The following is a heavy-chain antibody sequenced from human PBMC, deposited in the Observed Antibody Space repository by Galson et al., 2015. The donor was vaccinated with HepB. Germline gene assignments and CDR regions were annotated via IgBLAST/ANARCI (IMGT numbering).Heavy chain of an antibody. J-gene: IGHJ2*01. CDR1: GYTFRNYG. CDR3: ARGQVRWYFDL. Sequence: SVKVSCKASGYTFRNYGISWVRQAPGQGLEWMAWISTDTGDTDYAQKFQDRVTMTTDTFTTTAYMELRSRRSDDTAVYYCARGQVRWYFDLWGRGTLVTVSS. V-gene: IGHV1-18*04. CDR2: ISTDTGDT.